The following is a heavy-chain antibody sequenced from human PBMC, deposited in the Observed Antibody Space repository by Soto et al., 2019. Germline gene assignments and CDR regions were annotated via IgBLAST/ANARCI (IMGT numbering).Heavy chain of an antibody. D-gene: IGHD1-20*01. CDR2: IYSGGST. CDR1: GFTVSSNY. J-gene: IGHJ6*02. CDR3: ARVQGYNWNAGHYGMDV. Sequence: PGGSLRLSCAASGFTVSSNYMSWVRQAPGKGLEWVSVIYSGGSTYYADSVKGRFTISRDNSKNTLYLQMNSLRAEDTAVYYCARVQGYNWNAGHYGMDVWGQGTTVTVSS. V-gene: IGHV3-53*01.